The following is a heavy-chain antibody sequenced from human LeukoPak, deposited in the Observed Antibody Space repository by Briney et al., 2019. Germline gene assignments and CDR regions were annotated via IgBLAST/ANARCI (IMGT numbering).Heavy chain of an antibody. CDR1: GGSISSYY. CDR3: ARGRIQLWFRYYFDY. Sequence: SETLSLTCTVSGGSISSYYWSWIRQPPGKGLEWIGYIYYSGSTNYNPSLKSRVTISVDTSKNQFSLKLSSVTAADTAVYYCARGRIQLWFRYYFDYWGQGTLVTVSS. CDR2: IYYSGST. D-gene: IGHD5-18*01. J-gene: IGHJ4*02. V-gene: IGHV4-59*12.